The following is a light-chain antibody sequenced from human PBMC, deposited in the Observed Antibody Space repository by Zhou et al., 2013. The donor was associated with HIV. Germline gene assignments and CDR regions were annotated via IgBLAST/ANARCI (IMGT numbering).Light chain of an antibody. CDR2: AAS. J-gene: IGKJ1*01. CDR3: LQHNSYPWT. CDR1: QSISSY. V-gene: IGKV1-39*01. Sequence: DIQMTQSPSSLSASVGDRVTITCRASQSISSYLNWYQQKPGKAPKLLIYAASFLQSGVPSRFSGSGSGTDLTLTISSLQPEDFATYYCLQHNSYPWTFGQGTKVEIK.